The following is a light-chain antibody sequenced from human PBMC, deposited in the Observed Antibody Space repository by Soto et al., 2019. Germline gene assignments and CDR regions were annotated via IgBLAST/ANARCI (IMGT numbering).Light chain of an antibody. V-gene: IGKV3-20*01. CDR3: PQYGSSPQT. J-gene: IGKJ1*01. CDR2: GAS. CDR1: QSVSSSY. Sequence: EIVLTQSPGTVSLSPGERATLSCRASQSVSSSYLAWYQQKPGQAPRLLIYGASSRATGIPDRFTGSGSGTDFTLTISRLEPEDFAVFYCPQYGSSPQTFGQGTKVDI.